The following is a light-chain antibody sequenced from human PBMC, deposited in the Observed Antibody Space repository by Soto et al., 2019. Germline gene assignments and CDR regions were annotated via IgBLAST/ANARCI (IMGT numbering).Light chain of an antibody. CDR3: QQLNKWHPWT. CDR1: QSVISN. J-gene: IGKJ1*01. CDR2: GPS. V-gene: IGKV3-15*01. Sequence: EIVMTQSPATLSVSPGEIATLSCRASQSVISNLAWYQQNPGQAPRLLIYGPSTRANGIPGRFSGSRSGTEFALTITELQSEDLAVYYCQQLNKWHPWTFGQPTKVEIK.